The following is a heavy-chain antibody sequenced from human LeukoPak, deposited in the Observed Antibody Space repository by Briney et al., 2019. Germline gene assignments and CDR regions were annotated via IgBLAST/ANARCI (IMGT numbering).Heavy chain of an antibody. D-gene: IGHD3-3*01. Sequence: GGSLRLSCAASGFTFSSYAMSLVRQAPGKGLEWVSAISGSGGSTFYADSVKGRFTISRGNSKNTLYLQMNSLRAEDTAVYYCAKDPPFWSGSYFDYWGQGTLVTVSS. CDR1: GFTFSSYA. V-gene: IGHV3-23*01. J-gene: IGHJ4*02. CDR2: ISGSGGST. CDR3: AKDPPFWSGSYFDY.